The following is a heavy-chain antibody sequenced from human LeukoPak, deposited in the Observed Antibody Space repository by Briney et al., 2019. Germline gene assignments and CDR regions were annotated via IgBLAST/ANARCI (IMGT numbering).Heavy chain of an antibody. CDR1: GFTFGDYA. CDR3: TRDRGAYNLYDY. CDR2: IRSKAYGETA. D-gene: IGHD1-1*01. J-gene: IGHJ4*02. Sequence: GGSLRLSCTASGFTFGDYAMSWIRQAPGKGLEWVGFIRSKAYGETADYAASVKGRFTISRDDSKAIAYLQMSSLKTEDTAVYHCTRDRGAYNLYDYWGQGTLVTVSS. V-gene: IGHV3-49*03.